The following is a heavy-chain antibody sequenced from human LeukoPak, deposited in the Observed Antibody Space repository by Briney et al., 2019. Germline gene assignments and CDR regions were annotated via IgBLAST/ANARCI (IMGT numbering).Heavy chain of an antibody. CDR3: ARETTRDRFMDV. J-gene: IGHJ6*03. CDR1: GGSISSGYN. CDR2: IYHSGST. D-gene: IGHD4-17*01. V-gene: IGHV4-38-2*02. Sequence: SETLSLTCTVSGGSISSGYNWGWIRQPPGEGLEWIGSIYHSGSTYYNPSLKSRVTISVDTSKNQFSLKLTSVTAADTAVYYCARETTRDRFMDVWGKGTTVTVSS.